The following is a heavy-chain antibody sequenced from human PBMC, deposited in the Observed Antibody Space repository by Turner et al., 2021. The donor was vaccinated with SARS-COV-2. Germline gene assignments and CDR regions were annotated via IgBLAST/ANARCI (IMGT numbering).Heavy chain of an antibody. V-gene: IGHV4-39*01. CDR3: SGEEDARYYYYYGMDV. Sequence: QLQLQESGPGLVKPSETLSLTCTVSGSSISSSSYYWGWIRQPPGKGLECIGTINYSGSTSYNQSLKRRLTISVVASTNQLSLQMICVTAAAAAVEYYSGEEDARYYYYYGMDVWGQGTTVTVSS. CDR1: GSSISSSSYY. D-gene: IGHD2-21*01. J-gene: IGHJ6*02. CDR2: INYSGST.